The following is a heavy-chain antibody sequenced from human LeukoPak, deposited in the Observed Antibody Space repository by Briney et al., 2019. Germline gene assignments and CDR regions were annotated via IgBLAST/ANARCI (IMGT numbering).Heavy chain of an antibody. CDR2: IKLDGSEK. CDR3: ARDRGSGSYYLSP. Sequence: GGSLRLSCVASGFTFGKYWMSWVRQAPGKGLEWVANIKLDGSEKNYVDSVKGRFTISRDNTKNSLYLQMNSLRVEDTAVYYCARDRGSGSYYLSPWGQGTLVTVSS. J-gene: IGHJ5*02. CDR1: GFTFGKYW. V-gene: IGHV3-7*03. D-gene: IGHD3-10*01.